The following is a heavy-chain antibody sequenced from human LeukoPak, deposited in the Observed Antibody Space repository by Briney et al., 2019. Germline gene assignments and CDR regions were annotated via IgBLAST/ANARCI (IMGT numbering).Heavy chain of an antibody. CDR2: ISSSSSYI. CDR1: GFTFSSYS. V-gene: IGHV3-21*01. D-gene: IGHD2-2*02. CDR3: ARVLDYCSSASCYIDY. J-gene: IGHJ4*02. Sequence: PGGSLRLSCAASGFTFSSYSMNWVRQAPGKGLEWVSSISSSSSYIYYADSVKGRFTISRDNAKNSLYLQMNSLRAEDTAVYYCARVLDYCSSASCYIDYWGQGTLVTVSS.